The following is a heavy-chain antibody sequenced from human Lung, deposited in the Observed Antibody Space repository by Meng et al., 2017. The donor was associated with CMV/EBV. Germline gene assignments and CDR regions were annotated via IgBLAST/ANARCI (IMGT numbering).Heavy chain of an antibody. CDR2: IYHSGST. J-gene: IGHJ4*02. D-gene: IGHD6-19*01. V-gene: IGHV4-4*02. CDR1: GGSSSSSNW. CDR3: ARVGQWLPIDY. Sequence: DAGPGLVKPSGALSLTCAVSGGSSSSSNWWSWVRQPPGKGLEWIGEIYHSGSTNYNPSLKGRVTISVDKSKNQFSLNLSSVTAADTAVYYCARVGQWLPIDYWGQGTLVTVS.